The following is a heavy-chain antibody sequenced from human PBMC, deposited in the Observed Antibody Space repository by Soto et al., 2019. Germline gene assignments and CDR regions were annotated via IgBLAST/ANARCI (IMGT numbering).Heavy chain of an antibody. CDR2: IYYSGST. V-gene: IGHV4-31*03. CDR1: GGSISSAGHN. D-gene: IGHD3-10*01. CDR3: ARYGSRSYYPPTFDY. Sequence: QVQLQESGPGLVKPSQTLSLTCTVSGGSISSAGHNWSWIRQHPGKGLEWIGYIYYSGSTYYNPSLKSRVTISVDKPKDQFALKLSSVTAADTAVYYCARYGSRSYYPPTFDYWGQGSLVTVSS. J-gene: IGHJ4*02.